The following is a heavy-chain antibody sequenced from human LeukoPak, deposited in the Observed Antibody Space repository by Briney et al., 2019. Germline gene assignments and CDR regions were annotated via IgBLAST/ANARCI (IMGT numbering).Heavy chain of an antibody. CDR1: GFTFSSYD. CDR3: ARVIQGGDAFDI. Sequence: PGGSLRLSCAASGFTFSSYDMHWVPQATGKGLEWVSAIGTAGDTYYPGSVKGRFTISRENAKNSLYLQMNSLRAGDTAVYYCARVIQGGDAFDIWGQGTMVTVSS. CDR2: IGTAGDT. J-gene: IGHJ3*02. D-gene: IGHD2-21*01. V-gene: IGHV3-13*04.